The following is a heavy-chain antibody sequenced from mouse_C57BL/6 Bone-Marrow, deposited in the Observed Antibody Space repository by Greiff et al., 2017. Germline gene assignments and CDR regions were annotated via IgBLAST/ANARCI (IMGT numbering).Heavy chain of an antibody. Sequence: EVKVVESGGGLVQPGESLKLSCESTEYEFPSHDMSWVRKTPEKRLELVAAINSDGGSTYYPDTMERRFIISRDNTKKTLYLQMSSLMSEDTALYYCASHWDYGSSSYLDFDVWGTGTTVTVSS. D-gene: IGHD1-1*01. CDR3: ASHWDYGSSSYLDFDV. V-gene: IGHV5-2*01. J-gene: IGHJ1*03. CDR2: INSDGGST. CDR1: EYEFPSHD.